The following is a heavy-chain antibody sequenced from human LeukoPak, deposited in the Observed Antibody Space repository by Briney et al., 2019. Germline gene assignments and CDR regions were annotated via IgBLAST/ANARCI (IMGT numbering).Heavy chain of an antibody. D-gene: IGHD3-10*01. Sequence: ASVKVSCKASGYIFTSYRNNWVRQAPGQGLDWMGWISTYSGNTKYAQKFQGRVIMTTDTSTSTVYMQLRSLTSDDTAVYYCARDRALGELFDLFGYWGQGTLVTVSS. CDR1: GYIFTSYR. CDR2: ISTYSGNT. J-gene: IGHJ4*02. V-gene: IGHV1-18*01. CDR3: ARDRALGELFDLFGY.